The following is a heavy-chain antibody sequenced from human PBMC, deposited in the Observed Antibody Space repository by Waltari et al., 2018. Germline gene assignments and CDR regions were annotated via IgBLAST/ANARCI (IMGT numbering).Heavy chain of an antibody. D-gene: IGHD1-1*01. Sequence: QVQLVQSGAELKKPGASVKVSCKTSGYPFTDFGITWVRQAPGQGLEWMGWISTYKGNTNYPQKFQGRVTLTTDTSTSTAYMELRSLRSDDTAVYYCARGNPGGRLEMATIVFDYWGQGTQVTVSS. CDR3: ARGNPGGRLEMATIVFDY. CDR1: GYPFTDFG. CDR2: ISTYKGNT. J-gene: IGHJ4*02. V-gene: IGHV1-18*01.